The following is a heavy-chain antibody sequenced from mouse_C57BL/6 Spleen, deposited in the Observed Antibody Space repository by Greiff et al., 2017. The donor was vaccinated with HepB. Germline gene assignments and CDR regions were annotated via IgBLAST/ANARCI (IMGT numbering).Heavy chain of an antibody. V-gene: IGHV14-4*01. Sequence: VHVKQSGAELVRPGASVKLSCTASGFNIKDDYMHWVKQRPEQGLEWIGWIDPENGDTEYASKFQGKATITADTSSNTAYLQLSSLTSEDTAVYYCTPRYYGSSDWYFDVWGTGTTVTVSS. J-gene: IGHJ1*03. CDR2: IDPENGDT. CDR1: GFNIKDDY. D-gene: IGHD1-1*01. CDR3: TPRYYGSSDWYFDV.